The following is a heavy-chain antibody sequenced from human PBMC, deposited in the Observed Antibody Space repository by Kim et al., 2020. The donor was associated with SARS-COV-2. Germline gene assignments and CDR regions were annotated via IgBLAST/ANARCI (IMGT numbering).Heavy chain of an antibody. CDR1: GFTFSSYE. CDR3: ARDHRGTTLFGLVIGPCDY. J-gene: IGHJ4*02. D-gene: IGHD3-3*01. CDR2: ISSTGSSK. V-gene: IGHV3-48*03. Sequence: GGSLRLSCAASGFTFSSYEMNWVRQAPGKGLEWVSYISSTGSSKYYADSVKGRFIISRDNAKNSLYLQMNSLRAEDTAIYYCARDHRGTTLFGLVIGPCDYWGQGTLVTVSS.